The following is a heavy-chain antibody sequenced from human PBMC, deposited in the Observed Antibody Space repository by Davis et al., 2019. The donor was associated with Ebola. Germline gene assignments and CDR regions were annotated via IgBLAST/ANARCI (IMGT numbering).Heavy chain of an antibody. J-gene: IGHJ4*02. D-gene: IGHD3-3*01. Sequence: GESLKISCAASGFTFSSYAMSWVRQAPGKGLEWVAVISYDGSNKYYADSVKGRFTISRDNSKNTLYLQMNSLRAEDTAVYYCARDRFSGSFDYWGQGTLVTVSS. CDR2: ISYDGSNK. CDR1: GFTFSSYA. CDR3: ARDRFSGSFDY. V-gene: IGHV3-30*04.